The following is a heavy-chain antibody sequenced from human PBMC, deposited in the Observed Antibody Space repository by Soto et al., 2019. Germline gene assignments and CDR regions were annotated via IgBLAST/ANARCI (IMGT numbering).Heavy chain of an antibody. CDR1: GFTLSSYW. J-gene: IGHJ4*02. Sequence: EVQLVESGGGLVQPGGSLRLSCAASGFTLSSYWMHWVRQAPGKGLVWVSRINSDGTTTNYADSVKGRFTISRDNAKNMLYLQMNSLRVEDPAVYYGARGGRGSDIDDWGQGTLVTVSS. CDR2: INSDGTTT. V-gene: IGHV3-74*01. D-gene: IGHD3-16*01. CDR3: ARGGRGSDIDD.